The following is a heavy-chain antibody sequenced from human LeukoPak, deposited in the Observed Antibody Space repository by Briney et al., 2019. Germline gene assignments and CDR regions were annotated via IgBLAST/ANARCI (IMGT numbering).Heavy chain of an antibody. CDR2: INHSGST. Sequence: SETLSLTCAAYGGSFSGYYWSWIRQPPGKGLEWIWEINHSGSTNYNPSLKSRVTISVDTSKNQFSLKLSSVTAADTAVYYCARGARSGYYLHYFDYLGQGTLVTVSS. V-gene: IGHV4-34*01. CDR3: ARGARSGYYLHYFDY. D-gene: IGHD3-22*01. CDR1: GGSFSGYY. J-gene: IGHJ4*02.